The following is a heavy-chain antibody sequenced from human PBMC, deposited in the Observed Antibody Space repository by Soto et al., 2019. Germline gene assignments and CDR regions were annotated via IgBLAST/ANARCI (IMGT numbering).Heavy chain of an antibody. D-gene: IGHD6-25*01. CDR3: ARDVPGSPAAPDY. V-gene: IGHV3-11*05. CDR1: GFTFSDYY. Sequence: GGSLRLSCAASGFTFSDYYMSWIRQAPGKGLEWVSYISSSSSYTNYADSVKGRFTISRDNAKNSLYLQMNSLRAEDTAVYYCARDVPGSPAAPDYWGQGTLVTVSS. CDR2: ISSSSSYT. J-gene: IGHJ4*02.